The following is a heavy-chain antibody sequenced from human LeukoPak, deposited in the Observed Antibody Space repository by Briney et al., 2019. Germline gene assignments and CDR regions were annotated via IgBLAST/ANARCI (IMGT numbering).Heavy chain of an antibody. CDR1: GGSFSGYY. V-gene: IGHV4-34*01. CDR2: INHSGST. D-gene: IGHD3-10*01. J-gene: IGHJ4*02. Sequence: SSETLSLTCAVYGGSFSGYYWSWIRQPPGKGLEWIGEINHSGSTNYNPSLKSRVTISVDTSKNQFSLKLSSVTAADTAVYYCARGVPRIYGSGSYLDYWGQGTLVTVPS. CDR3: ARGVPRIYGSGSYLDY.